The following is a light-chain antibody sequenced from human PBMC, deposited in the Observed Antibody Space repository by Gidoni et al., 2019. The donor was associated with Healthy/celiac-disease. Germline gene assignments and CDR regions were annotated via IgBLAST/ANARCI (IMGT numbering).Light chain of an antibody. Sequence: SYELIQPPSVSVSPGQTASITCSGDKLGDKYACWYQQKPGQSPVLVIYQDSKRPSGIPERFSGSNSGNTATLTISGTQAMDEADYYCQARDSTVVFGGGTKLTVL. CDR2: QDS. J-gene: IGLJ2*01. CDR3: QARDSTVV. V-gene: IGLV3-1*01. CDR1: KLGDKY.